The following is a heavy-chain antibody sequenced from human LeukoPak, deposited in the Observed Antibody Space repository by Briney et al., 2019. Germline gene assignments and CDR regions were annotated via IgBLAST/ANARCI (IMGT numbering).Heavy chain of an antibody. D-gene: IGHD3-16*01. CDR1: GFTFSGFS. V-gene: IGHV3-21*03. Sequence: GGSLRLSCAASGFTFSGFSMNWVRQAPGKGPEWLSSISRNGIYIYYADSVRGRFTISRDNAKNSLFLQMDSLRVEDTAVYYCTRRGDYWGQGALVTVSS. J-gene: IGHJ4*02. CDR2: ISRNGIYI. CDR3: TRRGDY.